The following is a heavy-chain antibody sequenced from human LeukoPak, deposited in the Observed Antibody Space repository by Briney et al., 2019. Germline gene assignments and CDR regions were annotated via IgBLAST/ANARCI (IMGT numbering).Heavy chain of an antibody. CDR1: GGSFSGYY. CDR3: ARVKVYCSGTSCPPGWFDP. V-gene: IGHV4-34*01. CDR2: INHSGST. J-gene: IGHJ5*02. D-gene: IGHD2-2*01. Sequence: SETLSLTCAVYGGSFSGYYWSWIRQPPGKGLEWIGEINHSGSTNYNPSLKSRVTISVDTSKNQFSLKLSSVTAADTAVYYCARVKVYCSGTSCPPGWFDPWGQGTLVTVSS.